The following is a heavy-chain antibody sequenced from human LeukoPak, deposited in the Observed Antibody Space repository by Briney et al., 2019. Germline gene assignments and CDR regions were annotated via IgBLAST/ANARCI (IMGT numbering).Heavy chain of an antibody. CDR1: GYTFTGYY. Sequence: ASVKVSCKAPGYTFTGYYMHWVRQAPGQGLEWMGWINPNSGGTNYAQKFQGRVTMTRDTSISTAYMELSRLRSDDTAVYYCARTIFGVVIGWFDPWGQGTLVTVSS. J-gene: IGHJ5*02. D-gene: IGHD3-3*01. V-gene: IGHV1-2*02. CDR3: ARTIFGVVIGWFDP. CDR2: INPNSGGT.